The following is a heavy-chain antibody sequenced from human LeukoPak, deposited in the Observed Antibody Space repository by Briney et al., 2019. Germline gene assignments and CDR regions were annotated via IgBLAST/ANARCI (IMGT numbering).Heavy chain of an antibody. V-gene: IGHV4-34*01. D-gene: IGHD3-16*01. CDR2: INHSGST. Sequence: SETLSLTCTVSGDSISNHYWSWIRQPPGKGLEWIGEINHSGSTNYNPSLKSRVTISVDTSKNQFSLKLGSVTAADTAVYYCARGVGWVSNDYWGQGTLVTVSS. CDR3: ARGVGWVSNDY. J-gene: IGHJ4*02. CDR1: GDSISNHY.